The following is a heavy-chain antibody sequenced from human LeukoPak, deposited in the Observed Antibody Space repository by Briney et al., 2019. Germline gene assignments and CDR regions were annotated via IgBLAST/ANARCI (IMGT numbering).Heavy chain of an antibody. J-gene: IGHJ3*02. CDR2: INHSGST. CDR3: ARAPIHIVALPDI. CDR1: GGSLSGYY. V-gene: IGHV4-34*01. Sequence: SETLSLTCAVYGGSLSGYYWSWIRKPPGKGLEWIGEINHSGSTNYNPSLKSRVTISVDTSKNQFSLKLSSVTAADTAVYYCARAPIHIVALPDIWGQGTMVTVSS. D-gene: IGHD2-21*01.